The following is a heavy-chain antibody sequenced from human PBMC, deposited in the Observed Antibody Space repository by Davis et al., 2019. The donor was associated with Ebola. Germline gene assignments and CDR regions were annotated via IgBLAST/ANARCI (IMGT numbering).Heavy chain of an antibody. J-gene: IGHJ4*02. D-gene: IGHD3-3*01. CDR2: ISSSGSTI. Sequence: GGSLRLSCAASGFTFSDYYMSWIRQAPGKGLEWVSYISSSGSTIYYADSVKGRFTISRDNAKNSLYLQMNSLRAEDTAVYYCAKTYYDFWSGYYNWGQGTLVTVSS. CDR1: GFTFSDYY. V-gene: IGHV3-11*04. CDR3: AKTYYDFWSGYYN.